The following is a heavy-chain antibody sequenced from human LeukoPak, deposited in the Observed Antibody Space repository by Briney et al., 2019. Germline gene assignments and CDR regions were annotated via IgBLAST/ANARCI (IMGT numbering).Heavy chain of an antibody. CDR2: IYYSGST. V-gene: IGHV4-39*07. D-gene: IGHD3-10*01. J-gene: IGHJ4*02. Sequence: SETLSLTCTVSGGSISSSSYYWGWIRQPPGKGLEWIGSIYYSGSTYYNPSLKSRVTISVDTSKNQFSLKLSSVTAADTAVYYCARGDYGSGSVDYWGQGTLVTVSS. CDR1: GGSISSSSYY. CDR3: ARGDYGSGSVDY.